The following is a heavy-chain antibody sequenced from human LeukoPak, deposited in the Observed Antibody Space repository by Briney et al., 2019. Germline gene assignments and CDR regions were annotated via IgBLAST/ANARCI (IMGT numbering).Heavy chain of an antibody. CDR1: GFTFSSYS. V-gene: IGHV3-21*04. J-gene: IGHJ3*02. CDR2: IRSSSTDI. Sequence: GGSLRLSCAASGFTFSSYSMNWVRQAPGKGLEWVSSIRSSSTDIYYADSVRGRFTISRDNAKNSVYLQMNSLRAEDTAVYYCARVAAPAPACDIWGQGTMVAVSS. CDR3: ARVAAPAPACDI. D-gene: IGHD6-13*01.